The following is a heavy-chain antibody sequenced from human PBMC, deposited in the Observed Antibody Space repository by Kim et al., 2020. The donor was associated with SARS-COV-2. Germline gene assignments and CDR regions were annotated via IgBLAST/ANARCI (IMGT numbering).Heavy chain of an antibody. D-gene: IGHD1-26*01. V-gene: IGHV3-23*01. J-gene: IGHJ6*02. CDR3: AKSRTGSDLNVMDV. Sequence: DSGKGRFSIASNNSRNTLYLRMNSLRAEDTAIYYCAKSRTGSDLNVMDVWGQGTTVTVSS.